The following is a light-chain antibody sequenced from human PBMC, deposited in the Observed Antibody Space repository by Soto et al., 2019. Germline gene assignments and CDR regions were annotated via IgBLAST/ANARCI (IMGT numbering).Light chain of an antibody. CDR3: SSYTSSSTPYV. CDR2: DVS. J-gene: IGLJ1*01. Sequence: QSALTQPASVSGSPGQSITISCTGTISDVGGYNYVSWYQQHPGNAPKLMIYDVSNRPSGVSNRFSGSKSGNTASLTISGLQAEDEADYYCSSYTSSSTPYVFGTGTKLTVL. V-gene: IGLV2-14*01. CDR1: ISDVGGYNY.